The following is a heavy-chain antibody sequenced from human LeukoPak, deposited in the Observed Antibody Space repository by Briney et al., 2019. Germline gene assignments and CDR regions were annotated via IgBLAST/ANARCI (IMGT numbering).Heavy chain of an antibody. Sequence: SETLSLTCTVSGGSMNNYYWSWIRQAPGKGLEWIGYISDSGSTNYNPSLRSRVTISVDTSKNQFTLKLSSVTAADTALYYCARYDYGDCWFDPWGQGTLVTVSS. V-gene: IGHV4-59*01. CDR2: ISDSGST. D-gene: IGHD4-17*01. CDR3: ARYDYGDCWFDP. CDR1: GGSMNNYY. J-gene: IGHJ5*02.